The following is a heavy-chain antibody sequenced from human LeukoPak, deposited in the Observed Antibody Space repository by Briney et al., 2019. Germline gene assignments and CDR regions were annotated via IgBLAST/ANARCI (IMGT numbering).Heavy chain of an antibody. CDR2: IGISSSTK. Sequence: GGSLRLSCEVSGFTVSTYSMNWVRQAPGKGLEWVSHIGISSSTKYYADSVRGRFTISRDNAKNSLYLQMNSLRDGDTAVYYCAREVGNNYGPYWGQGTLVTVSP. J-gene: IGHJ4*02. CDR3: AREVGNNYGPY. D-gene: IGHD5-18*01. V-gene: IGHV3-48*02. CDR1: GFTVSTYS.